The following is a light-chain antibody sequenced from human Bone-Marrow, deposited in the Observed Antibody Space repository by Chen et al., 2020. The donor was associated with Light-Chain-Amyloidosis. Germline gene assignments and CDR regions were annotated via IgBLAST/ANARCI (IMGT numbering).Light chain of an antibody. V-gene: IGLV1-44*01. CDR1: SSNIGGNT. Sequence: QSVLTQPPSASGTPGQRVTISCSGSSSNIGGNTVNWYQQLPGTAPKLLIYSNNQRPSGVPDRSSGSKSGTSASLAISGLQSEDEADYSCAAWDDSLNGPVFGGGTKLTVL. CDR3: AAWDDSLNGPV. CDR2: SNN. J-gene: IGLJ2*01.